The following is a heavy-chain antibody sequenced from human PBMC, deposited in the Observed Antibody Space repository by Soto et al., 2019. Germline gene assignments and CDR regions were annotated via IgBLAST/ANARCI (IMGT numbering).Heavy chain of an antibody. CDR3: ARDYFKQWLVGWDSNWFDP. CDR2: INSDGSST. J-gene: IGHJ5*02. Sequence: EVQLVESGGGLVQPGGSLRLSCAASGFTFSSYSMHWVRQAPGKGLVWVSRINSDGSSTRYADSVKGRFTISRDNAKKTMYLQMNCLRAEDTAVYDCARDYFKQWLVGWDSNWFDPWGQGTLVTVSS. CDR1: GFTFSSYS. D-gene: IGHD6-19*01. V-gene: IGHV3-74*01.